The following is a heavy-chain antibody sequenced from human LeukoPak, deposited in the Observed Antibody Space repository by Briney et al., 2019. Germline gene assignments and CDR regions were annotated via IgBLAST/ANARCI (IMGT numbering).Heavy chain of an antibody. CDR3: ARSGSTAFDY. CDR2: IHTSGGN. Sequence: PSETLSLTCTVSADSISIFWWNWIRLPAGKGLEWIGRIHTSGGNNYNPSLRSRVTMSLDTSKNQFSLNLTSVTAADTAVYHCARSGSTAFDYWGQGTLVTVSS. D-gene: IGHD1-26*01. J-gene: IGHJ4*02. CDR1: ADSISIFW. V-gene: IGHV4-4*07.